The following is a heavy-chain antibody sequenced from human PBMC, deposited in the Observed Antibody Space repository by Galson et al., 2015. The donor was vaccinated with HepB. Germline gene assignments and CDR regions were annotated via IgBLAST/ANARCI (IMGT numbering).Heavy chain of an antibody. J-gene: IGHJ4*02. Sequence: SLRLSCAASGFTFSSYWMSWVRQAPGKGLEWVANIKQDGSEKYYVDSVKGRFTISRDNAKNSLYLQMNSLRAEDTAVYYCARDLTDYDFWSGYPLDYWGQGTLVTVSS. D-gene: IGHD3-3*01. V-gene: IGHV3-7*01. CDR3: ARDLTDYDFWSGYPLDY. CDR2: IKQDGSEK. CDR1: GFTFSSYW.